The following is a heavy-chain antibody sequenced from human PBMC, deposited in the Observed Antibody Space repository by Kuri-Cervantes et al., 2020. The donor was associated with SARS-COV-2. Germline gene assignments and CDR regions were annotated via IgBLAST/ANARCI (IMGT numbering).Heavy chain of an antibody. J-gene: IGHJ4*02. Sequence: GSLRLSCAVYGESFIGYYWSWVRQPPGKGLEWIGDISHSGSTNYNPSLKSRVTISLDTSTNQFSLKLSSVTAADTAVYYCARVFTASFDFWGQGTLVTVSS. CDR1: GESFIGYY. CDR3: ARVFTASFDF. CDR2: ISHSGST. V-gene: IGHV4-34*01.